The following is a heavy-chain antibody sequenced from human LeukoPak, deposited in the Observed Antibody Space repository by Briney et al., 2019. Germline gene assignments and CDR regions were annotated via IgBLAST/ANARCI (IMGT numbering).Heavy chain of an antibody. V-gene: IGHV1-18*01. J-gene: IGHJ5*02. CDR3: AKDGGVVRCSGGSCYGDH. D-gene: IGHD2-15*01. Sequence: GASVKVSCKASRYTPPMYGISWVRQAPGQGLEWMGCISAYNGNTNYAQKFQGRVTMTTETSTSTAYMELRSLRSDDTAVYYCAKDGGVVRCSGGSCYGDHWGQGTLVTVSS. CDR2: ISAYNGNT. CDR1: RYTPPMYG.